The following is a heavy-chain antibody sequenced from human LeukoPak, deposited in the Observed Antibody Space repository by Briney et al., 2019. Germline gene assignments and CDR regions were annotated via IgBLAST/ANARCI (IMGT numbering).Heavy chain of an antibody. CDR1: GFPVSSNY. CDR3: ARDVNPPALSATTY. J-gene: IGHJ4*02. V-gene: IGHV3-53*01. D-gene: IGHD1-26*01. Sequence: PGGSLRLSCAASGFPVSSNYMSWVRQAPGKGLEWVSVIYSGGSTYYADSVKGRFTISRDNSKNTLYLQMNSLRAEDTAVYYCARDVNPPALSATTYWGQGTLVTVSS. CDR2: IYSGGST.